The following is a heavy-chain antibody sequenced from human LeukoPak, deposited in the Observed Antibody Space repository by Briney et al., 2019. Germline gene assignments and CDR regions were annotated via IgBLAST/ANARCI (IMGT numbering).Heavy chain of an antibody. V-gene: IGHV4-4*07. J-gene: IGHJ4*01. Sequence: KPSETLSLTCTVSGGSISSYYWSWIRQPAGKGLEWIGLIYTSGSTNYNPSLKTRVTMSVDTSKNQFSLKLSSVTAADTAVYYCARHPSSAWHADYWGHGTLVTVSS. CDR2: IYTSGST. D-gene: IGHD6-25*01. CDR3: ARHPSSAWHADY. CDR1: GGSISSYY.